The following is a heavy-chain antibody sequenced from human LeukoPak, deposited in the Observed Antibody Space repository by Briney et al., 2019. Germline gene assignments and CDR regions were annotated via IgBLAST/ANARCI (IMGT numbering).Heavy chain of an antibody. CDR2: IIPIFGTA. D-gene: IGHD3-3*01. V-gene: IGHV1-69*13. CDR3: ARESGFLEWSHDAFDI. J-gene: IGHJ3*02. Sequence: ASVKVSCKASGGTFSSYAISWVRQAPGQGLEWMGGIIPIFGTANYAQKFQGRVTITADESTSTAYMELSSLRSEDTAVYYCARESGFLEWSHDAFDIWGQGTMVTVSS. CDR1: GGTFSSYA.